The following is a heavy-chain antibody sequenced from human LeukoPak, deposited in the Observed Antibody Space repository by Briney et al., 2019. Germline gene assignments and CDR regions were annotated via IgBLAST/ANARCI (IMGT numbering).Heavy chain of an antibody. Sequence: PGGSLRLSCAASGFTFSSYAMSWVRQAPGEGLEWVSAISGSGGSTYYADSVKGRFTISRDNSKNTLYLQMNSLRAEDTAVYYCAKGGYYDSSGYYRDYWGQGTLVTVSS. D-gene: IGHD3-22*01. V-gene: IGHV3-23*01. CDR2: ISGSGGST. CDR1: GFTFSSYA. CDR3: AKGGYYDSSGYYRDY. J-gene: IGHJ4*02.